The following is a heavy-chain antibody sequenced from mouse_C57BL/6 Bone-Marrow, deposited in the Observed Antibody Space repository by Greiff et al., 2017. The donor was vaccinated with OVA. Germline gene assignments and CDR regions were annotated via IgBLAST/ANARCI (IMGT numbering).Heavy chain of an antibody. CDR2: ISSGSGTI. Sequence: EVQVLQSGAGLVKPGASLKLSCTASGYTFTDYGMHWVQQAPGQGLEWIAYISSGSGTIYYDDTVKGRFTLSADNASNTPFMQMSSLTSEDTAMYYCARPAGDGYYVAYAGRGT. V-gene: IGHV5-17*01. J-gene: IGHJ1*03. CDR3: ARPAGDGYYVAYAG. CDR1: GYTFTDYG. D-gene: IGHD2-3*01.